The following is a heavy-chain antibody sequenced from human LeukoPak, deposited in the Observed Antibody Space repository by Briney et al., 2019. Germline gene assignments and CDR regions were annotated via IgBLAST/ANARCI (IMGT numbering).Heavy chain of an antibody. CDR3: ARDDYGDYHDY. CDR1: GFTFSTYA. CDR2: ISGSGGTT. J-gene: IGHJ4*02. Sequence: GGSLRLSCAASGFTFSTYAMSWVRQAPGKGLEWVAVISGSGGTTYYADSVKGRFTISRDNSKNTVDLQMESLRAEDTAVYYCARDDYGDYHDYWGQGTLVTVSS. D-gene: IGHD4-17*01. V-gene: IGHV3-23*01.